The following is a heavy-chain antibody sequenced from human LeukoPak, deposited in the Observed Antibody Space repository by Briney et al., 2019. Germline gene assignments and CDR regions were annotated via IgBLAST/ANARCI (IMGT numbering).Heavy chain of an antibody. CDR1: GFTFTDYF. Sequence: AGGSLRLSCVASGFTFTDYFMSWVRQAPGKGLEWVSVISETGGVTHYADSMKGRFTISRDNIKNTLNLQMNSLRAEDTAIYYCARDSSHYLGSSDYWGQGTLVTVSS. J-gene: IGHJ4*02. D-gene: IGHD6-6*01. CDR2: ISETGGVT. CDR3: ARDSSHYLGSSDY. V-gene: IGHV3-23*01.